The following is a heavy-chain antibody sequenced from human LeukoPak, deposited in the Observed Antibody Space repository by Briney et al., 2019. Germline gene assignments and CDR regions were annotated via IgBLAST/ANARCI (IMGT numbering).Heavy chain of an antibody. V-gene: IGHV1-69*13. Sequence: SVKVSCKASGGTFTSHAITWVRQAPGQGLEWMGGIIPISGNANYAQNFQGRVTITADESTSTARMELSSLRFDDTAVYYCARAYSGTWYLPHTFDFWGQGTMVTISS. J-gene: IGHJ3*01. D-gene: IGHD5-12*01. CDR1: GGTFTSHA. CDR3: ARAYSGTWYLPHTFDF. CDR2: IIPISGNA.